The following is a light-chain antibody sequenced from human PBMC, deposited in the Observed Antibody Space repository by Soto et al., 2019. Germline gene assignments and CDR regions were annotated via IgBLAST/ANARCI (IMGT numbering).Light chain of an antibody. CDR2: EVS. Sequence: ALTQPASVSGSPGQSITISCTGTSSDVGSYNLVSWYQQHPGKAPKLMIYEVSKRPSGVSNRFSGSKSGNTASLTISGLQAEDEADYYCCSYAGSSTFFYVFGTGTKLTVL. J-gene: IGLJ1*01. V-gene: IGLV2-23*02. CDR3: CSYAGSSTFFYV. CDR1: SSDVGSYNL.